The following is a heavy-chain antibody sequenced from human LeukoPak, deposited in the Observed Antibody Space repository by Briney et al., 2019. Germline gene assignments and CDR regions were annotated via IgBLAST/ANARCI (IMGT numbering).Heavy chain of an antibody. J-gene: IGHJ6*02. CDR3: ARDRRVTMVTPYYYYYGMDV. CDR1: GFTVSSNY. CDR2: IYSGGST. D-gene: IGHD4-17*01. V-gene: IGHV3-53*04. Sequence: AGSLRLSCAASGFTVSSNYRSWVRQAPGKGLEWVSVIYSGGSTYYADSVKGRFTISRHNSKNTLYLQMNSLRAEDTAVYYCARDRRVTMVTPYYYYYGMDVWGQGTTVTVSS.